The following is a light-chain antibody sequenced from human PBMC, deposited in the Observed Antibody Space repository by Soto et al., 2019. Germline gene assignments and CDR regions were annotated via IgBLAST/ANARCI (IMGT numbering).Light chain of an antibody. Sequence: EILLTQSPGTLSLSPGETATLSCRASQSVTSTYLAWYQQRPGQSPRLIIYGGSTRATGFPDRFSGGGSGTDFTLNISRLEPEDSAEYYCHCQQFDSARIYSFGQGTKLEI. J-gene: IGKJ2*03. V-gene: IGKV3-20*01. CDR3: QQFDSARIYS. CDR1: QSVTSTY. CDR2: GGS.